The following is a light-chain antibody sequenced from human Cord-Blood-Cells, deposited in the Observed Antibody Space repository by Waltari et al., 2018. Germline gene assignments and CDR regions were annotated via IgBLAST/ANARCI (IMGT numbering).Light chain of an antibody. CDR2: GKN. CDR3: NSRDSSGNHWV. Sequence: SSELTQDPAVSVALGQTVRITCQGDSLRSYYASWYQQKPGQAPVLVIYGKNNRPSGIQDRFSGSSSGNTASLTITGAQAEDEADYYGNSRDSSGNHWVFGGGTKLTVL. CDR1: SLRSYY. V-gene: IGLV3-19*01. J-gene: IGLJ3*02.